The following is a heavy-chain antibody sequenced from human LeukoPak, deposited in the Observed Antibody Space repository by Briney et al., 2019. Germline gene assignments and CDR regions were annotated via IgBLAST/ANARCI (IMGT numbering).Heavy chain of an antibody. CDR3: ASDYFDSSAYPQPYYYYYMDV. J-gene: IGHJ6*03. CDR2: ISSTSTFI. CDR1: GFTFSRYS. Sequence: GGSLRLSCAASGFTFSRYSMNWVRQAPGKGLEGVASISSTSTFIYSADSVKGRFTIFRDTAKNSLFLQMNSLRDEDTAIYYCASDYFDSSAYPQPYYYYYMDVWGKGTTVTVSS. V-gene: IGHV3-21*01. D-gene: IGHD3-22*01.